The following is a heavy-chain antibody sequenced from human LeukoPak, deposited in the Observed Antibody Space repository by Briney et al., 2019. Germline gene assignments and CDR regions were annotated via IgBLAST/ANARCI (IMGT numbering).Heavy chain of an antibody. V-gene: IGHV3-73*01. CDR2: IRSKTNDYGT. J-gene: IGHJ4*02. Sequence: GGSVRLSCAASGFTFSDSAMHWVRQASGKGLEWVGRIRSKTNDYGTAYAASVKGRFTISRDDSKNTAYLQMNSLKTEDTAVYYCTRQGHGGYQVFDYWGQGTLVTVSS. D-gene: IGHD5-12*01. CDR3: TRQGHGGYQVFDY. CDR1: GFTFSDSA.